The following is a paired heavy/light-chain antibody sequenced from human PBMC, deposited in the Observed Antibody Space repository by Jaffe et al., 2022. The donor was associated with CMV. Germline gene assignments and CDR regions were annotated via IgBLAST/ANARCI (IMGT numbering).Heavy chain of an antibody. CDR2: IDPSNSET. CDR3: ARLAYNRETSGHYFGWGPKLRYNYFYYIDV. CDR1: GYAFTNYW. J-gene: IGHJ6*03. D-gene: IGHD3-22*01. V-gene: IGHV5-10-1*03. Sequence: EVQLEQSEAEMKKPGESLRISCTGFGYAFTNYWIAWVRQVPGEGLEWMGKIDPSNSETNYSPSFQGHVTISSDKSISTAYLQWSSLKASDTAMYYCARLAYNRETSGHYFGWGPKLRYNYFYYIDVWGKGTTVTVSS.
Light chain of an antibody. J-gene: IGKJ2*01. CDR1: QSISSW. CDR3: QQYSAFPYI. V-gene: IGKV1-5*03. CDR2: KAS. Sequence: DIQMTQSPSTLSASVGDRVTITCRASQSISSWLAWYQQKPGKAPKLLIYKASSLHDGVPSRFSGSGSGTEFTLTISGLQPDDFATYYCQQYSAFPYIFGQGTKLEIK.